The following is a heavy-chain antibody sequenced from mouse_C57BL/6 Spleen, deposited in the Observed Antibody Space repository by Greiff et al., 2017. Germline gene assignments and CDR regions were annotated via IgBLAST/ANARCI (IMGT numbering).Heavy chain of an antibody. CDR3: TQGDYDE. J-gene: IGHJ3*01. V-gene: IGHV14-4*01. CDR1: GFNIKDDY. CDR2: IDPENGDT. D-gene: IGHD2-4*01. Sequence: VQLKESGAELVRPGASVKLSCTASGFNIKDDYMHWVKQRPEQGLEWIGWIDPENGDTEYASKFQGKATITADTSSNTAYLQLSSLTSEDPAVYYCTQGDYDEWGQGTLVTVSA.